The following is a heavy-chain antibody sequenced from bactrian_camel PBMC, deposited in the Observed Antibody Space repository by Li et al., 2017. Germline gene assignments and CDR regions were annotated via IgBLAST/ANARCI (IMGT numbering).Heavy chain of an antibody. CDR3: GAARAISGTCLEYKN. CDR2: IDSDGSI. CDR1: GYTHNGYS. J-gene: IGHJ4*01. Sequence: VQLVESGGGSVQAGGSLRLACQATGYTHNGYSMGWFRKALGKEREGVAVIDSDGSIMYADSVKGQFTISRDNAKNTVYLQMNNLKPEDTAMYYCGAARAISGTCLEYKNWGPGTQVTVS. D-gene: IGHD4*01. V-gene: IGHV3S53*01.